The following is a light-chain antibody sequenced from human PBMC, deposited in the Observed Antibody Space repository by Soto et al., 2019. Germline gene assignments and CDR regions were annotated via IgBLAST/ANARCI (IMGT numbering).Light chain of an antibody. V-gene: IGKV3-15*01. CDR1: QRVGIN. CDR2: SAS. J-gene: IGKJ1*01. Sequence: EIVMTQSPATLSVSPGETATLSCRASQRVGINLAWYQQKPGQAHRLLIYSASTRASGIQDRFSGSGSGTEFTLTIRSLQSEDFAFFYCQQYDGWPRTFGQGTKVDIK. CDR3: QQYDGWPRT.